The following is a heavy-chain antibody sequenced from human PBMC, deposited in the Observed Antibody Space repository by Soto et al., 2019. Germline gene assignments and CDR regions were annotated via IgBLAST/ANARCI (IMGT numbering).Heavy chain of an antibody. CDR3: AKAPGGSGYSRSLDY. CDR1: GFTFSSYA. Sequence: EVQLLESGGGLVQPGGSLRLSCAASGFTFSSYAMSWVRQAPGKGLEWVSAISGSGGSTYYADSVKGRFPISRDNSTRTLYLQMNSLRAEDTAVYYCAKAPGGSGYSRSLDYWGQGTLVTVSS. V-gene: IGHV3-23*01. J-gene: IGHJ4*02. CDR2: ISGSGGST. D-gene: IGHD3-3*01.